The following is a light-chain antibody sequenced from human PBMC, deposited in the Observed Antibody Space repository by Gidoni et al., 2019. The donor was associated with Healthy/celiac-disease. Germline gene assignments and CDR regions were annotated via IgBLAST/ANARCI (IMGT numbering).Light chain of an antibody. V-gene: IGLV3-21*04. CDR3: QVWDSSSDHVV. CDR1: NIGRKS. Sequence: SYVLTQPPSVSVAPGKTARITCGGNNIGRKSVHWYQQKPGQAPVLVIYYDSDRPSGIPERFSGSNSGNTATLTISRVEAGDEADYYCQVWDSSSDHVVFGGGTNLTVL. J-gene: IGLJ2*01. CDR2: YDS.